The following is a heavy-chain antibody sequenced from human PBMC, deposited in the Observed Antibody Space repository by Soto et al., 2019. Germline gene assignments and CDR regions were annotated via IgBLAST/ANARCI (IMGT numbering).Heavy chain of an antibody. V-gene: IGHV4-34*01. CDR2: INHSGST. J-gene: IGHJ1*01. Sequence: NPSETLSLTCAVYGGSFSGYYWSWIRQPPGKGLEWIGEINHSGSTNYNPSLKSRVTISVDTSKNQFSLKLSSVTAADTAVYYCAKALYGSSSSPIDHWGQGTLVTVSS. D-gene: IGHD6-13*01. CDR1: GGSFSGYY. CDR3: AKALYGSSSSPIDH.